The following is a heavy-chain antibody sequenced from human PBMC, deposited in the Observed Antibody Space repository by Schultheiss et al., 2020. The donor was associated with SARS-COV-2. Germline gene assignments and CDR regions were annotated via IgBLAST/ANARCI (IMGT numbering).Heavy chain of an antibody. D-gene: IGHD3-22*01. V-gene: IGHV1-2*02. CDR3: ARDGLANYYYDSSGYPGWFDP. Sequence: ASVKVSCKASGYTFTSYGISWVRQAPGQGLEWMGWINPNSGGTNYAQKFQGRVTMTRDTSISTAYMELSRLRSDDTAVYYCARDGLANYYYDSSGYPGWFDPWGQGTLVTVSS. CDR2: INPNSGGT. CDR1: GYTFTSYG. J-gene: IGHJ5*02.